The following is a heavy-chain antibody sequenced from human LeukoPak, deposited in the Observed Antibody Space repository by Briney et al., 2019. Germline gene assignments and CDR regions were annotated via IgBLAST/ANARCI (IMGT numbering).Heavy chain of an antibody. Sequence: GASVKVFCKASGYTFTSYDINWVRQATGQGLEWMGGMNPNSGKTGYAQKVQGGVTMTSNTSISTTYMELSSLSSEDTAVYYCARAPDYSNFDYWGQGTLVTVSS. CDR3: ARAPDYSNFDY. CDR1: GYTFTSYD. J-gene: IGHJ4*02. V-gene: IGHV1-8*01. CDR2: MNPNSGKT. D-gene: IGHD2-15*01.